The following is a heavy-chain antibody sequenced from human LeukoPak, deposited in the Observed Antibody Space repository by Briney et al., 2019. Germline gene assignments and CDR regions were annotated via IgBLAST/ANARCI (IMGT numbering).Heavy chain of an antibody. CDR3: ARESRGSSWYEGKNWYFDL. CDR2: TYYRSKWYN. J-gene: IGHJ2*01. D-gene: IGHD6-13*01. CDR1: GDSVSSNSAA. V-gene: IGHV6-1*01. Sequence: SQTLSLTCAISGDSVSSNSAAWNWIRQSPSRGLEWLGRTYYRSKWYNDYAVSVKSRITINPDTSKNQFSLQLNSVTPEDTAVYYCARESRGSSWYEGKNWYFDLWGRGTLVTVSS.